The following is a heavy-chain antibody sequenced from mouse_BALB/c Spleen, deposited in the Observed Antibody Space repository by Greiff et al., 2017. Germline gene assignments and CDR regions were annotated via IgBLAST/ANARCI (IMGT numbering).Heavy chain of an antibody. CDR1: GFSLTSYG. CDR3: ARNLGITTFFDY. CDR2: IWSGGST. J-gene: IGHJ2*01. D-gene: IGHD1-1*01. Sequence: VMLVESGPGLVQPSQSLSITCTVSGFSLTSYGVHWVRQSPGKGLEWLGVIWSGGSTDYNAAFISRLSISKDNSKSQVFFKMNSLQANDTAIYYCARNLGITTFFDYWGQGTTLTVSS. V-gene: IGHV2-2*02.